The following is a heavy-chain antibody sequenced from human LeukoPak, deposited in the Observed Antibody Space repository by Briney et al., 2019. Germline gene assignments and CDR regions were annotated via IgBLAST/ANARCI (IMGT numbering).Heavy chain of an antibody. CDR2: MYPTGST. D-gene: IGHD3-9*01. Sequence: SETLSLTCTVSGDSITYYYCTWIRQPAGKGLEWIGHMYPTGSTNYNPSLTSRGTMSVDTSKRQFSLKLSSVTAADTAVYYCASGSYDILTGYYAPLDYWGRGTLVTVSS. CDR1: GDSITYYY. J-gene: IGHJ4*02. CDR3: ASGSYDILTGYYAPLDY. V-gene: IGHV4-4*07.